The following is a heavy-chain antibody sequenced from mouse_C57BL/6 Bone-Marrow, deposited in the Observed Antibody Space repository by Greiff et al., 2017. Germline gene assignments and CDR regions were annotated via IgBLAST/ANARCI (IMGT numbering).Heavy chain of an antibody. CDR1: GYTFTSYW. D-gene: IGHD2-1*01. CDR3: ADYYAH. J-gene: IGHJ3*01. Sequence: VQLQQPGAELVKPGASVKMSCKASGYTFTSYWITWVKQRPGQGLEWIGDIYPGSGSTNYNEKFKSKATLTVATSSSTAYMQLSSLTSEDSAVYYCADYYAHWGQGTLVTVSA. V-gene: IGHV1-55*01. CDR2: IYPGSGST.